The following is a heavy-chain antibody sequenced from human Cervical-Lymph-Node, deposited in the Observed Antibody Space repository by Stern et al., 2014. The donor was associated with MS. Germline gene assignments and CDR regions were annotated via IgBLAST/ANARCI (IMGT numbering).Heavy chain of an antibody. Sequence: VQLVESGGGVVQPGGSLRLSCAASGFSFTGHTMHWVRQAPGKGLEWVTSISYDGSKKQYAGSVKGRFTIARDTSKNTLYLQMNSLRVEDTALYYCAREDYRNDSPHIDYWGQGTLVTVSS. CDR3: AREDYRNDSPHIDY. J-gene: IGHJ4*02. CDR2: ISYDGSKK. D-gene: IGHD4-11*01. CDR1: GFSFTGHT. V-gene: IGHV3-30-3*01.